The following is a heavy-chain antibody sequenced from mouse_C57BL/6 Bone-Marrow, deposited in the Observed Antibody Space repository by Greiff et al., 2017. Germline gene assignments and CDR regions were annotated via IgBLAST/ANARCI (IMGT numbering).Heavy chain of an antibody. CDR3: ARHGYDYAWFAY. D-gene: IGHD2-4*01. V-gene: IGHV5-6*01. J-gene: IGHJ3*01. CDR1: GFTFSSYG. Sequence: EVKLVESGGDLVKPGGSLKLSCAASGFTFSSYGMSWVRQTPDKRLEWVATISSGGSYNYYPDSVKGRFTISRDNAKNTLYLQMSSLKSEDTAMYYCARHGYDYAWFAYWGQGTLVTVSA. CDR2: ISSGGSYN.